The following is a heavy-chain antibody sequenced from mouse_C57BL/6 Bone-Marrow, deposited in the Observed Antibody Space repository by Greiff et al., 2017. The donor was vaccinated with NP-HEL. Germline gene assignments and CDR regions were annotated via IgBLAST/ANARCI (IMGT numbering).Heavy chain of an antibody. V-gene: IGHV3-1*01. CDR1: GYSITSGYD. Sequence: EVKLMESGPGMVKPSQSLSLTCTVTGYSITSGYDWHWIRHFPGNKLEWMGYISYSGSTNYNPSLKSRISITHDTSKNHFFLKLNSVTTEDTATYYCARGYYGSLFAYWGQGTLVTVSA. CDR2: ISYSGST. J-gene: IGHJ3*01. D-gene: IGHD1-1*01. CDR3: ARGYYGSLFAY.